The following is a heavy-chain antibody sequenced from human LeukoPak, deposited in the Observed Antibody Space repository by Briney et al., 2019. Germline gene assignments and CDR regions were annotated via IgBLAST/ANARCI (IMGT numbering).Heavy chain of an antibody. V-gene: IGHV4-61*02. Sequence: SQTLSLTCTVSGGSISSGSYYWSWTRQPAGRGLEWIGRIYTSGSTNYNPSFKGRVTISVDTSKHQFSLKLSSVTAADTAVYYCARGWNEYDCWSGLTHENRFDPWGQGTLVTVSS. J-gene: IGHJ5*02. CDR1: GGSISSGSYY. CDR2: IYTSGST. CDR3: ARGWNEYDCWSGLTHENRFDP. D-gene: IGHD3-3*01.